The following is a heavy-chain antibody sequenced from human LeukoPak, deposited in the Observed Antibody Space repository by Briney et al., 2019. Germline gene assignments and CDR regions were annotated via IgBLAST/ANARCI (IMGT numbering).Heavy chain of an antibody. J-gene: IGHJ4*02. CDR2: IYYSGAT. CDR3: ARIQSSTSPFDY. CDR1: SGSITSYC. D-gene: IGHD2-2*01. V-gene: IGHV4-59*01. Sequence: KPSETLSLTCTGSSGSITSYCWSWIRQPPGKRLEWIGYIYYSGATTYNPSLESRVTISVDTSKNQFSLNLSSVTAADTAVYYCARIQSSTSPFDYWGQGALVTVSS.